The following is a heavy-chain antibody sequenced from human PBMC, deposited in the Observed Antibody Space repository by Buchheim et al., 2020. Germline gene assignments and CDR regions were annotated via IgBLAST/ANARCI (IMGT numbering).Heavy chain of an antibody. CDR1: GFTFSSYW. Sequence: EVQLVESGGGLVQPGGSLRLSCAASGFTFSSYWMHWVRQAPGKGLVWVSRINSDGSSTSYADSVKGRFTISRDNAKNTLYLQMNSLRAGDTAVYYCARDSRRDRMGYCSGGSCYGIDYWGQGTL. J-gene: IGHJ4*02. CDR2: INSDGSST. V-gene: IGHV3-74*01. D-gene: IGHD2-15*01. CDR3: ARDSRRDRMGYCSGGSCYGIDY.